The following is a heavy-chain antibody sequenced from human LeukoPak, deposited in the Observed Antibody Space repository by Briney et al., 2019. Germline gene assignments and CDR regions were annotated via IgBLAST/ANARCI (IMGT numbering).Heavy chain of an antibody. CDR2: IRYDGSNK. J-gene: IGHJ4*02. Sequence: PGGSLRLSCAASGFTFSSYGMHWVRQAPGKGLEWVAFIRYDGSNKYYADSVKGRFTISRDNSKNTLYLQMNSLRADDTAVYYCASFGPGGGDPFYSDYWGQGTLVTVSS. V-gene: IGHV3-30*02. D-gene: IGHD4-17*01. CDR3: ASFGPGGGDPFYSDY. CDR1: GFTFSSYG.